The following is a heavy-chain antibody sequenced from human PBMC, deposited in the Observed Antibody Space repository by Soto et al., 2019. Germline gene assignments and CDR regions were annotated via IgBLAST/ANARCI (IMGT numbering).Heavy chain of an antibody. CDR3: ARGVLPISSTSWFDP. CDR2: ISRSSTYI. V-gene: IGHV3-21*01. Sequence: EVQLVESGGGLVNPGGSLRLSCVLSGFPFSTSNMNWVRQAPGKGLEWVSFISRSSTYIYYADSVKGRFTISRDDAEISLFLQMNSLRAEDTAVYYCARGVLPISSTSWFDPWGQGTLVTVSS. D-gene: IGHD3-16*01. CDR1: GFPFSTSN. J-gene: IGHJ5*02.